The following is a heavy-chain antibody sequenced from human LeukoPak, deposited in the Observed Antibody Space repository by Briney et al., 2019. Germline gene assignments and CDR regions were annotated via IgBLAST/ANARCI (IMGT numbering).Heavy chain of an antibody. CDR3: ARDGYSSGWYDY. Sequence: SETLSLTCTVSGGSISSYYWIWLRQSPGKGLEWIGHIHDSGSTTYSPSLKGRVTISVDTSKNQFSLKLSSVTAADTAVYYCARDGYSSGWYDYWGQGTLVTVSS. CDR1: GGSISSYY. D-gene: IGHD6-19*01. V-gene: IGHV4-59*01. CDR2: IHDSGST. J-gene: IGHJ4*02.